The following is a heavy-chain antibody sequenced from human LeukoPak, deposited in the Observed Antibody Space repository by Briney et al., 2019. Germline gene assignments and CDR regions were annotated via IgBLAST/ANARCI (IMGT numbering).Heavy chain of an antibody. D-gene: IGHD5-12*01. CDR1: GGSISSGGYS. CDR3: ARESGYSGYDYFDY. J-gene: IGHJ4*02. Sequence: SETLSLTCAVSGGSISSGGYSWSWIRQPPGKGLEWIGYIFHSGSTYYNPSLKSRATISVDRSKNQFSLKLSSVTAADTAVYYCARESGYSGYDYFDYWGQGTLVTVSS. CDR2: IFHSGST. V-gene: IGHV4-30-2*01.